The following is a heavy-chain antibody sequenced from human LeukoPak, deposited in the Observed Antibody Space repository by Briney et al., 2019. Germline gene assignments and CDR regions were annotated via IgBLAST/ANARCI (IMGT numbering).Heavy chain of an antibody. CDR3: ARDRVLHYFDY. J-gene: IGHJ4*02. CDR1: GFTFSSLG. V-gene: IGHV3-33*01. D-gene: IGHD3-16*01. Sequence: TGGSLRLSCGASGFTFSSLGMHWVRQAPGKGLEWVAVIWYDGSHKYYADSVKGRFTISRDNSKNTLYLQMTSLRADDTAVYYCARDRVLHYFDYWGQGALVTVPS. CDR2: IWYDGSHK.